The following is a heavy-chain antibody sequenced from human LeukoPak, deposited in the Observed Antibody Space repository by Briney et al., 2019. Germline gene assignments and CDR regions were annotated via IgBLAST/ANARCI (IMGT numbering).Heavy chain of an antibody. D-gene: IGHD6-19*01. V-gene: IGHV3-23*05. J-gene: IGHJ4*02. Sequence: GGTLRLSCGASGFTFNTYGMTWVRQAPGKGLEWVSTIDYTATGTYYADSVKGRFTISRDNFKNMVYLQMNSLRVEDTAVYYCARDFSAWSRDYWGQGTLVTVSS. CDR3: ARDFSAWSRDY. CDR1: GFTFNTYG. CDR2: IDYTATGT.